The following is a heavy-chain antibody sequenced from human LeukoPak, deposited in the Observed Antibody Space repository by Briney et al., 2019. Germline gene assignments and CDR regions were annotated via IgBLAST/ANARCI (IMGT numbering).Heavy chain of an antibody. D-gene: IGHD3-16*02. J-gene: IGHJ6*03. CDR2: INRDSYI. CDR3: ASVIYYHYYYMDV. Sequence: GGSLRLACAASGFTFSSYSMNWVRQAPGKGLEWVSSINRDSYIYYADSVKGRFTISRDNAKNSLFLQMNSLGAEDTAVYYCASVIYYHYYYMDVWGKGTTVTVSS. CDR1: GFTFSSYS. V-gene: IGHV3-21*01.